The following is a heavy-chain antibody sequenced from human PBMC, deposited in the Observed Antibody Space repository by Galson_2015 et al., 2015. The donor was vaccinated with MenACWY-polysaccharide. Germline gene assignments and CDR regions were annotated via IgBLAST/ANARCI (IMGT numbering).Heavy chain of an antibody. Sequence: SLRLSCAASGFTFSSYWMSWVRQAPGKGLEWVANIKQDGSEKYYVDSVKGRFTISRDNAKNSLYLQMNSLRAEDTAVYYCARDGAQQLAPLDAFDIWGQGTMVTVSS. V-gene: IGHV3-7*01. J-gene: IGHJ3*02. CDR1: GFTFSSYW. D-gene: IGHD6-13*01. CDR3: ARDGAQQLAPLDAFDI. CDR2: IKQDGSEK.